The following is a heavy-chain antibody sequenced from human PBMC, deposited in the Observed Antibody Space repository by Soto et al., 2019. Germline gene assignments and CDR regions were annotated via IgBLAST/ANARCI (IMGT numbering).Heavy chain of an antibody. Sequence: PSETLSLTCTVSGGSISSGGYYWSWIRQHPGKGLEWIGYIYYSGSTYYNPSLKSRVTISVDTSKNQFSLKLSSVTAADTAVYYCAREGVGSGPGEFYYYYYMDVWGKGTTVTV. J-gene: IGHJ6*03. CDR1: GGSISSGGYY. V-gene: IGHV4-31*03. CDR3: AREGVGSGPGEFYYYYYMDV. D-gene: IGHD3-10*01. CDR2: IYYSGST.